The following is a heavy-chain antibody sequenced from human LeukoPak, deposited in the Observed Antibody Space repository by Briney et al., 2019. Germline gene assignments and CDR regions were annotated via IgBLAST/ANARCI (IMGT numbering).Heavy chain of an antibody. D-gene: IGHD1-26*01. CDR3: ARDLGQIKVRESQRGASGYYYYMDV. Sequence: GGSLRLSCAASGFTFSSYSMNWVRQAPGKGLEWVSSISSSSSYIYYADSVKGRFTISRDNAKNSLYLQMNSLRAEDTAVYYCARDLGQIKVRESQRGASGYYYYMDVWGKETTVTVSS. CDR2: ISSSSSYI. J-gene: IGHJ6*03. CDR1: GFTFSSYS. V-gene: IGHV3-21*04.